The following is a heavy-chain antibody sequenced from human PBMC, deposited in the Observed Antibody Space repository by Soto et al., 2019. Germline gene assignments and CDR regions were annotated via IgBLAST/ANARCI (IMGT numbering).Heavy chain of an antibody. CDR1: GGSFSGYY. D-gene: IGHD2-2*01. CDR2: INHSGST. CDR3: ARVAPIVVVPAAVYYYYYYMDV. V-gene: IGHV4-34*01. Sequence: SETLSLTCAVYGGSFSGYYWSWIRQPPGKGLEWIGEINHSGSTNYNPSLKSRVTISVDTSKNHFSLKLSSVTAADTAVYYCARVAPIVVVPAAVYYYYYYMDVWGKGTTVTVSS. J-gene: IGHJ6*03.